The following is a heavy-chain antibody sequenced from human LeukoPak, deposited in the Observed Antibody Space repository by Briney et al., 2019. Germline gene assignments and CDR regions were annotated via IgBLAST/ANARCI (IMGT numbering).Heavy chain of an antibody. CDR2: IYASGNT. J-gene: IGHJ4*02. CDR3: ARDLITGTTQ. CDR1: GFTFSSYA. D-gene: IGHD1-20*01. V-gene: IGHV3-23*03. Sequence: GGSLRLSCAASGFTFSSYAMSWVRQAPGKGLDFVSVIYASGNTYYADSVKGRFTISRDTSKNTVYLQMDSLRAEDTAVYYCARDLITGTTQWGQGTLVTVSS.